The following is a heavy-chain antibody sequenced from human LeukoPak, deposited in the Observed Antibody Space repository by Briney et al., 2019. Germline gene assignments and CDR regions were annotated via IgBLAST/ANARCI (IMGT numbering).Heavy chain of an antibody. V-gene: IGHV4-39*01. Sequence: SETLSLTCTVSGGSISTTSYYWGWIRQPPGKGLEWIGSIYYSGTTYYNPSLKSRVTISVDTSKNQFSLKVSSVTATDTAMYYCARSPRSYYGSRSRIDYWGQGTPVTVSS. CDR2: IYYSGTT. CDR3: ARSPRSYYGSRSRIDY. D-gene: IGHD3-10*01. J-gene: IGHJ4*02. CDR1: GGSISTTSYY.